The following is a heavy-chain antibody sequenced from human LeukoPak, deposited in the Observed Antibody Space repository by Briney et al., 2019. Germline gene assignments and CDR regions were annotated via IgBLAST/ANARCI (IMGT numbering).Heavy chain of an antibody. V-gene: IGHV3-23*01. CDR2: ISGSGGST. Sequence: GGSLRLSCAASGFTFSSYAMSWVRQAPGKGLEWVSAISGSGGSTYYADSVKGRFTISRDNSKNTLYLQMNSLRAEDTAVYYCAKASGGYDSSGYFYYFDYWGQGTLVTVSS. J-gene: IGHJ4*02. D-gene: IGHD3-22*01. CDR3: AKASGGYDSSGYFYYFDY. CDR1: GFTFSSYA.